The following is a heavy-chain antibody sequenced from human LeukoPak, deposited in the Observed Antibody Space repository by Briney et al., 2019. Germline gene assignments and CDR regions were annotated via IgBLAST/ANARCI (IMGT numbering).Heavy chain of an antibody. J-gene: IGHJ4*02. CDR3: ARVGWEPLAFDY. CDR2: ISSSGSTI. CDR1: GFTFSSYE. D-gene: IGHD1-26*01. Sequence: GGSLRLSCAAFGFTFSSYEMNWVRQAPGKGLEWVSYISSSGSTIYYADSVKGRFTISRDNAKNSLYLQMNSLRAEDTAVCYCARVGWEPLAFDYWGQGTLVTVSS. V-gene: IGHV3-48*03.